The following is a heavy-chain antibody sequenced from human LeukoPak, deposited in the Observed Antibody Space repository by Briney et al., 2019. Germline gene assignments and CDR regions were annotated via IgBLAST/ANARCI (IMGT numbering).Heavy chain of an antibody. Sequence: GGSLRLSCAASGFTFSSYSMNWVRQAPGKGLEWVSSISSSSSYIYYADSVKGRFTISRDNAKNSLYLQMNSLRAKDTAVYYCARDLGSGWVSHAFDIWGQGTMVTVSS. V-gene: IGHV3-21*01. CDR1: GFTFSSYS. D-gene: IGHD6-19*01. CDR2: ISSSSSYI. CDR3: ARDLGSGWVSHAFDI. J-gene: IGHJ3*02.